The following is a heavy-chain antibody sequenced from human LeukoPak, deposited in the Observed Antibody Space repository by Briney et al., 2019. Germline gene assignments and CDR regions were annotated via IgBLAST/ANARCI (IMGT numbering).Heavy chain of an antibody. CDR2: ISGSGGST. CDR3: ARLTLYSSSWYPAEYFQH. Sequence: GGSLRLSCAASGFTFSSYAMSWVRQAPGKGLEWVSAISGSGGSTYYADSVKGRFTISRDNSKNTLYLQMNSLRAEDTAVYYCARLTLYSSSWYPAEYFQHWGQGTLVTVSS. V-gene: IGHV3-23*01. D-gene: IGHD6-13*01. CDR1: GFTFSSYA. J-gene: IGHJ1*01.